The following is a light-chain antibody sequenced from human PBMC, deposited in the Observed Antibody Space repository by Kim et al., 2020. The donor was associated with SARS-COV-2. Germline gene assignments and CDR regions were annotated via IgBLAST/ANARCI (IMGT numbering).Light chain of an antibody. J-gene: IGKJ1*01. Sequence: AYVGDRVTITCRGSQSVYTWLAWYQQKPGKTPNLLIYKASYLQNGAPSRFSGSGSGTEFTLTINSLQPDDFATYYCQQYNAYPWTFGQGTKVDIK. V-gene: IGKV1-5*03. CDR2: KAS. CDR3: QQYNAYPWT. CDR1: QSVYTW.